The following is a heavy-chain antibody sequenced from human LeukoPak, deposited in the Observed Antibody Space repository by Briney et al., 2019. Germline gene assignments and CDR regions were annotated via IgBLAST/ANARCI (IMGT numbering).Heavy chain of an antibody. J-gene: IGHJ4*02. CDR2: ISWNSGSI. V-gene: IGHV3-9*03. CDR3: AKAGSIDSSGYSS. Sequence: GGSLRLSCAASGFTFDDYAMHWVRQAPGKGLEWVSGISWNSGSIGYADSVKGRFTISRDNAKNSLYLQMNSLRAEDMALYYCAKAGSIDSSGYSSWGQGTLVTVSS. D-gene: IGHD3-22*01. CDR1: GFTFDDYA.